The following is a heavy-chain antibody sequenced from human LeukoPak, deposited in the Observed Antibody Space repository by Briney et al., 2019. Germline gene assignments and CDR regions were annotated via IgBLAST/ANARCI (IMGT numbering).Heavy chain of an antibody. V-gene: IGHV4-59*01. CDR1: GGSISSYY. J-gene: IGHJ4*02. CDR2: TYYSGST. D-gene: IGHD3-9*01. Sequence: PSETLSLTCTVSGGSISSYYWSWIRQPPGKGLEWIGYTYYSGSTNYNPSLKSRVTISVDTSKNQFSLKLSSVTAADTAVYYCARVTGYMIEDYFDYWGQGILVTVSS. CDR3: ARVTGYMIEDYFDY.